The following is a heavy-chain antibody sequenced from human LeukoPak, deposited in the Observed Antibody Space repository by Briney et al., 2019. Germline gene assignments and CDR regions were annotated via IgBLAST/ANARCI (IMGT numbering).Heavy chain of an antibody. CDR2: ISYDGSNK. J-gene: IGHJ4*02. CDR3: ARGSNTAMVTGHLDY. D-gene: IGHD5-18*01. V-gene: IGHV3-30*01. CDR1: GFTFSSYA. Sequence: GGSLRLSCAASGFTFSSYAMHWVRQAPGKGLEWVAVISYDGSNKYYADSVKGRFTISRDNSKNTLYLQMNSLRAEDTAVYYCARGSNTAMVTGHLDYWSQGTLVTVSS.